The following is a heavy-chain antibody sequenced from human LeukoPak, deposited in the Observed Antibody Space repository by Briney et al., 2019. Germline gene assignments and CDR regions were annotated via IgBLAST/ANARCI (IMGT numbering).Heavy chain of an antibody. CDR3: AKNALYYDILTGPLDS. D-gene: IGHD3-9*01. CDR1: GFTFSSYA. CDR2: IRWDGAST. V-gene: IGHV3-43*02. Sequence: GGSLRLSCAAPGFTFSSYAMSWVRQAPGKRLEWVSLIRWDGASTYYGDSVKGRFTISRDNRKNSLYLQLNSLRTEDTALYYCAKNALYYDILTGPLDSWGQGTLVAVSS. J-gene: IGHJ4*02.